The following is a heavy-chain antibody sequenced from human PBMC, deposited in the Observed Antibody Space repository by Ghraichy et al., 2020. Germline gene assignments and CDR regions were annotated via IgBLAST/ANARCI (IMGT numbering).Heavy chain of an antibody. CDR3: ARGIYSSSPKTAGY. J-gene: IGHJ4*02. V-gene: IGHV3-74*01. Sequence: GGSLRLSCAASGFTFNSYWMHWVRQAPGKGLMWVSRIDSDGSTTNYADSVKGRFTISRDNAKNTLYLQMNSLRAEDTAVYYCARGIYSSSPKTAGYWGQGTLVTVSS. CDR1: GFTFNSYW. D-gene: IGHD6-6*01. CDR2: IDSDGSTT.